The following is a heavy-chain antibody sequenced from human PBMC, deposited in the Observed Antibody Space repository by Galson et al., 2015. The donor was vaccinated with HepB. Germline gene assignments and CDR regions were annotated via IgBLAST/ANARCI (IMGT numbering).Heavy chain of an antibody. CDR1: GVTFSSYA. CDR2: IIPLFGSP. CDR3: ARQYDTSGYYAY. V-gene: IGHV1-69*13. Sequence: SVKASCKASGVTFSSYAISWLRQAPGQGLEWVGGIIPLFGSPNYAQKLQGRVTITADESTSTTYMELSSLRSEDTALYYCARQYDTSGYYAYWGQGTLVTVSS. D-gene: IGHD3-22*01. J-gene: IGHJ4*02.